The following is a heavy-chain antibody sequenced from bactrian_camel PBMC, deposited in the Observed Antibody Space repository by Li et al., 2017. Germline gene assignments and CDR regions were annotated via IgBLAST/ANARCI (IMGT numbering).Heavy chain of an antibody. V-gene: IGHV3S6*01. CDR3: GQLESNY. CDR1: GFTFRNYD. Sequence: HVQLVESGGGLVQPGGSLRLSCAASGFTFRNYDMIWVRQAPGKGMEWIASIDSDGSEEEMYYADAMKGRFTISRDNAKNTVYLQMNSLKPEDTAVYYCGQLESNYWGQGTQVTVS. CDR2: IDSDGSEEEM. J-gene: IGHJ4*01.